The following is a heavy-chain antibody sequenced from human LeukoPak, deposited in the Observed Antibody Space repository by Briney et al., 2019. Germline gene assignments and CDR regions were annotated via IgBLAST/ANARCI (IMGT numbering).Heavy chain of an antibody. CDR3: TRDRRDDPYYFDY. Sequence: SETLSLTCTVSGGSISSYYWSWIRQPPGKGLEWIAYIYYSGSTEYNPSLKSRVTISVETSKNQFSLKLSSVTAADTAVYYCTRDRRDDPYYFDYWGQGTLVTVSS. CDR1: GGSISSYY. CDR2: IYYSGST. V-gene: IGHV4-59*01. J-gene: IGHJ4*02.